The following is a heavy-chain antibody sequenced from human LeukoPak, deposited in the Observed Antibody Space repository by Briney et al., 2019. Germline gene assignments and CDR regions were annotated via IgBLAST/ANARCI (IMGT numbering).Heavy chain of an antibody. D-gene: IGHD3-10*01. J-gene: IGHJ4*02. Sequence: GGSLRLSSAASVFTFSGYEMNWVRQAPGKGLEWVSYISSSGSTIYYADSVKGRFTISRDNAKNSLYLQMNSLRAEDTAVYYCARDGSDPYFDYWGQGTLVTVSS. CDR1: VFTFSGYE. CDR3: ARDGSDPYFDY. V-gene: IGHV3-48*03. CDR2: ISSSGSTI.